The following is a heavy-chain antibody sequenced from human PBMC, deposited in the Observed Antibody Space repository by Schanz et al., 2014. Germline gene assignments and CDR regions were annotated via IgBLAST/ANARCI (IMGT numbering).Heavy chain of an antibody. D-gene: IGHD5-12*01. V-gene: IGHV1-18*01. J-gene: IGHJ4*02. CDR3: ARAFGGYDPAGALDY. Sequence: QVQLVQSGAEVKKPGASVKVSCKASGYTFSSYGITWVRQAPGQGLEWMGWINGYNGHTLYAQKFQGRVTMTTDTSTSTSYMELSSLRSEDTAVYYCARAFGGYDPAGALDYWGQGTLVTVSS. CDR1: GYTFSSYG. CDR2: INGYNGHT.